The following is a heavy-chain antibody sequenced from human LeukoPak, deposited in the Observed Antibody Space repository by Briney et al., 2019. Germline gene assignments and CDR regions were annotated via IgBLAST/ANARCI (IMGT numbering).Heavy chain of an antibody. CDR2: ISYDGSNK. CDR1: GFTFSSYA. Sequence: GRSLRLSCAASGFTFSSYAMHWARQAPGKGLEWVAVISYDGSNKYYVDSVKGRFTIFRDNSKNTLYLQMNSLRAEDTAVYYCARDSAVGATFFDYWGQGTLVTVSS. V-gene: IGHV3-30-3*01. J-gene: IGHJ4*02. D-gene: IGHD1-26*01. CDR3: ARDSAVGATFFDY.